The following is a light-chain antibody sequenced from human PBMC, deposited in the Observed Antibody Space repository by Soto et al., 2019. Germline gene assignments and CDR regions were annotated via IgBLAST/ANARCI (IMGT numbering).Light chain of an antibody. CDR3: SSYTSTNLVV. CDR1: SSDVGAYKY. J-gene: IGLJ2*01. Sequence: QSALTQPASVSASPGQSITISCTGTSSDVGAYKYVSWYQQYPGRAPKLIISEVSNRPSGVSNRFSGSKSGDTASLTISGLQAEDEADYYCSSYTSTNLVVFGGGTQLTVL. V-gene: IGLV2-14*01. CDR2: EVS.